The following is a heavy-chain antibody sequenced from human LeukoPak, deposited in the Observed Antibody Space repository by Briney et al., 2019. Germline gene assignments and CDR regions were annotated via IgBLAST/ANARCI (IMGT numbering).Heavy chain of an antibody. CDR2: INAGNGNT. V-gene: IGHV1-3*01. D-gene: IGHD1-26*01. CDR3: ARVASEWELLYYFDY. J-gene: IGHJ4*02. Sequence: GASAKVSCKASGYTFTSYAMHWVRQAPGQRLEWMGWINAGNGNTKYSQKFQGRVTITRDTSASTAYMELSSLRSEDTAVYYCARVASEWELLYYFDYWGQGTLVTVSS. CDR1: GYTFTSYA.